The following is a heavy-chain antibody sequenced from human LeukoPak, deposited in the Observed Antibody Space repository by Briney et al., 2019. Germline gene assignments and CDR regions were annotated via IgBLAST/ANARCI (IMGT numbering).Heavy chain of an antibody. CDR2: ISWDGGSN. Sequence: GGSLRLSCAASGFTFDDYAMHWVRQAPGKGPEWVSLISWDGGSNYYADSVKGRFTISRDNSKNTLYLQMNSLRAEDTAVYYCAKVSRDGYNPGAFDIWGQGTMVTVSS. CDR3: AKVSRDGYNPGAFDI. D-gene: IGHD5-24*01. V-gene: IGHV3-43D*03. CDR1: GFTFDDYA. J-gene: IGHJ3*02.